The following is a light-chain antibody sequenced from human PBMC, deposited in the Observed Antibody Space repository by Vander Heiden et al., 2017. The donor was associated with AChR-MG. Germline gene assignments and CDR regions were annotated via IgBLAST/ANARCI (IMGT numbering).Light chain of an antibody. J-gene: IGLJ2*01. CDR1: SSNIGACYD. CDR2: GNS. V-gene: IGLV1-40*01. CDR3: QSYDSSLSGHVV. Sequence: QSVLTQPPSVSGAPGQRVTISCTGSSSNIGACYDVHWYQQLPGTAPKLLIYGNSNRPSGVPDRFSGSKFGTSASLAITGLQAEDEADYYCQSYDSSLSGHVVFGGGTKLTVL.